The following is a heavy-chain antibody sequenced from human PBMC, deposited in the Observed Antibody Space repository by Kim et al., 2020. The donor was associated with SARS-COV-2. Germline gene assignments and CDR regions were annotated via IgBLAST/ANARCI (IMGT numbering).Heavy chain of an antibody. J-gene: IGHJ5*02. Sequence: GRFTISRDNSKTTLYLQMNSLRAEDTAVYYCAKGGSYYYDSSAIGRWFDPWGQGTLVTVSS. D-gene: IGHD3-22*01. V-gene: IGHV3-23*01. CDR3: AKGGSYYYDSSAIGRWFDP.